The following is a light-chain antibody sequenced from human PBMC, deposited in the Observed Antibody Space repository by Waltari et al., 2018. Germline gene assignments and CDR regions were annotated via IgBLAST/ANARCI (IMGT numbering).Light chain of an antibody. CDR3: QSYDSSLSGSGV. V-gene: IGLV1-40*01. J-gene: IGLJ3*02. CDR2: GNS. Sequence: QSVLTQPPSVSGAPGQRVTISCTGSSSNIGAGYAGHWYQQLPGTASKLLIYGNSNRPSGVPDRFSGSKSGTSASLAITGLQAEDEADYYCQSYDSSLSGSGVFGGGTKLTVL. CDR1: SSNIGAGYA.